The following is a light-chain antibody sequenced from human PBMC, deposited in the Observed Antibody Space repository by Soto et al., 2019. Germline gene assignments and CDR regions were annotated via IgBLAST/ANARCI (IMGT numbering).Light chain of an antibody. Sequence: EIVLTQSPGTLSLSPGERATLSCRASQSVSSSYLAWYQHKPGQAPRLLIYGASSRATGIPDRFSGSGSGTDFTLTISRLELEDCAVYYCQQYGSSPHSFGQGTKLEIK. CDR2: GAS. V-gene: IGKV3-20*01. J-gene: IGKJ2*03. CDR3: QQYGSSPHS. CDR1: QSVSSSY.